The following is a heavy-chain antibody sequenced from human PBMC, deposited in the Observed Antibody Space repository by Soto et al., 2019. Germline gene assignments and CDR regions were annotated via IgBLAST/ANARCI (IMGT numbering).Heavy chain of an antibody. V-gene: IGHV3-30*19. J-gene: IGHJ4*02. D-gene: IGHD3-3*01. CDR2: ISYDGRNK. CDR3: AREIERLLGY. Sequence: QVQLVESGGGVVQPGTSLRLSCVASGFIFSSYGMHWVRQAPGKGLEWVAVISYDGRNKYYADSVKGRFTISRDNSKNTLYLQMNSLRADDTAVYYCAREIERLLGYWGQGTLVTVSS. CDR1: GFIFSSYG.